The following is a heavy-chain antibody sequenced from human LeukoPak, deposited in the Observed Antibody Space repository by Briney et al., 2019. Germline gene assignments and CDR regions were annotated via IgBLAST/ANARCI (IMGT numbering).Heavy chain of an antibody. J-gene: IGHJ6*03. CDR1: GFIFSSYS. CDR2: ISSASSTI. V-gene: IGHV3-48*01. D-gene: IGHD3-3*01. CDR3: ARDFWYMDV. Sequence: PGGSLRLSCAASGFIFSSYSMNWVRQAPGQGLEWVSYISSASSTIYYADSVKGRFTISRDNAKNSLYLQMNSLRAEDTAVYYCARDFWYMDVWGKGTTVTVSS.